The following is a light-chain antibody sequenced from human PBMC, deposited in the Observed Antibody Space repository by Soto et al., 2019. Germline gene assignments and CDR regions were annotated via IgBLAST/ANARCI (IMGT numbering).Light chain of an antibody. CDR1: QSLLHSNGYNY. CDR3: MQALQTPPT. J-gene: IGKJ5*01. V-gene: IGKV2-28*01. Sequence: IVMTQSPLSLPFTPGGPPSISCRSSQSLLHSNGYNYLDWYLQKPGQSPQLLIYLGSNRASGVPDRFSGSGSGTDFTLKISRVEAEDVGVYYCMQALQTPPTFGQGTRLEIK. CDR2: LGS.